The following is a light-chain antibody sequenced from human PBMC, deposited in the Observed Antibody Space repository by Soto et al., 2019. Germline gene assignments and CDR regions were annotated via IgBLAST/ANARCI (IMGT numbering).Light chain of an antibody. CDR1: HNISSF. CDR2: AAS. Sequence: DIQMTQSPSSLSASVGDRVTITCRPSHNISSFLNWYQQKPGKAPKLLIYAASSLQSGVPSRFSGGGSGTDFTLTITSLQPEDFATYYCQQTYSTPHTFGQGTKLEIK. V-gene: IGKV1-39*01. J-gene: IGKJ2*01. CDR3: QQTYSTPHT.